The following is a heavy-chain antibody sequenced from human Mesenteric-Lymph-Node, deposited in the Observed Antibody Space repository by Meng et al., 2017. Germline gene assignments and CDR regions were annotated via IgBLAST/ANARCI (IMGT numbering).Heavy chain of an antibody. CDR3: ARGEGYSSALGFDP. V-gene: IGHV1-8*03. CDR2: MNPNSGNT. Sequence: QLGHAGDEVQNPRAAVKVACKASDYTFTSYDIKWVRQATGQGLEWMGWMNPNSGNTGYAQKFQGRVTITRNTSISTAYMELISLRSEDTAVYYCARGEGYSSALGFDPWGQGTLVTVSS. J-gene: IGHJ5*02. CDR1: DYTFTSYD. D-gene: IGHD6-19*01.